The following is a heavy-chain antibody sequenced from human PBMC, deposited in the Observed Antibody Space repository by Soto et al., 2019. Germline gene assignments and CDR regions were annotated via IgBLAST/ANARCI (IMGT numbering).Heavy chain of an antibody. J-gene: IGHJ4*02. CDR3: ATADGEQWLIPHLDI. CDR2: ISCCGGST. D-gene: IGHD6-19*01. CDR1: GFNFKKFA. V-gene: IGHV3-23*01. Sequence: EVQLLESGGGVVQPGGSLRLSCEASGFNFKKFAMGWVRQAPGEGLEWVSGISCCGGSTSYADSVKGRFTLARDDSKNTLSPHLNSLRLEDTARYSCATADGEQWLIPHLDIWAQGTLVTVS.